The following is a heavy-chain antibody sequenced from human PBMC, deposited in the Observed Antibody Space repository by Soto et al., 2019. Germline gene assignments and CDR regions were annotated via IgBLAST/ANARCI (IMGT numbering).Heavy chain of an antibody. CDR3: AKNQERELPRVIDF. V-gene: IGHV3-30*18. CDR2: VSSDGNHA. J-gene: IGHJ4*02. D-gene: IGHD1-7*01. CDR1: GFTFSSDA. Sequence: QVQLVESGGGVVQPGNSLRLSCVGSGFTFSSDALHWVRQAPGKGLEWVAVVSSDGNHAYYPDHVKGRFTISRDNSQSTVYLQMKSLKPEDTATYYCAKNQERELPRVIDFWGQGTLVTVSS.